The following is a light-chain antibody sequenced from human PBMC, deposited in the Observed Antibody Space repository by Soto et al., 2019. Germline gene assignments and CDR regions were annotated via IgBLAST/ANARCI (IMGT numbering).Light chain of an antibody. CDR3: QRGNSFPLT. CDR1: QGISRW. CDR2: AAS. V-gene: IGKV1-12*01. Sequence: DIQMTQSPASVSASVGDRVTITCLASQGISRWLAWYQQKPAKAPKLLIYAASSLQSGVPSRFRSSGSGTEFTLNFSSLQPEDLATYYCQRGNSFPLTFGGGTKVEIK. J-gene: IGKJ4*01.